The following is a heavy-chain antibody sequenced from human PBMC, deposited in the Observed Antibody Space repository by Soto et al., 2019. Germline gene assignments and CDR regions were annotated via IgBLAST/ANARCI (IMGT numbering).Heavy chain of an antibody. D-gene: IGHD2-21*01. V-gene: IGHV3-23*01. Sequence: GGSLRLSCVASRFTFTSYAMSWVRQAPGKGLEWVAAISASGGATIHADSVKGRLTISRDNSKNTLYLQMNSLRAEDTAVYYCARGFQSSFGYWGQGTLVTVSS. CDR2: ISASGGAT. J-gene: IGHJ4*02. CDR3: ARGFQSSFGY. CDR1: RFTFTSYA.